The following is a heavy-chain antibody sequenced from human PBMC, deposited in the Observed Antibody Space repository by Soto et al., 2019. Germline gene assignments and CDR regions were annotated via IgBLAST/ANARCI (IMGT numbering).Heavy chain of an antibody. CDR1: GFTFSSYG. J-gene: IGHJ4*02. D-gene: IGHD3-3*01. Sequence: QVQLVESGGGVVQPGTSLRLYCAPSGFTFSSYGMHWVRQAPGKGLEWVAVIWYDGSKQYYADSVKGRFTISRDNSKNTLYLQMNSLRAEDTAVYYCARDPGVTNYYFDYWGQGTLVTVSS. V-gene: IGHV3-33*01. CDR2: IWYDGSKQ. CDR3: ARDPGVTNYYFDY.